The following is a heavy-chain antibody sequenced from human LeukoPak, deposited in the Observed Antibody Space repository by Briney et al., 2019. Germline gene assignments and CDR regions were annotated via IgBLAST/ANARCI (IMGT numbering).Heavy chain of an antibody. CDR1: GGSFSGYY. Sequence: PSETLSLTCAVYGGSFSGYYWSWIRQPPGKGLEWIGEINHSGSTNYNPSLKSRVTISVDTSKNQFSLKLSSVTAADMAVYYCARVYGDPGGYWGQGTLVTVSS. J-gene: IGHJ4*02. CDR2: INHSGST. V-gene: IGHV4-34*01. D-gene: IGHD4-17*01. CDR3: ARVYGDPGGY.